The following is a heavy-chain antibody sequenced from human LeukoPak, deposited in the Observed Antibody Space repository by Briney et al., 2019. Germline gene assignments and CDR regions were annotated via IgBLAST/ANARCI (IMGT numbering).Heavy chain of an antibody. CDR2: VSYRGHT. CDR3: ARLPGIVATIERYFDY. CDR1: GGPLSPYY. Sequence: FETLSPTCSVFGGPLSPYYWGWIRQPPGKGLGWVGYVSYRGHTNYNPSLESRVTISLDTSKNQFSVKLNSVTAADTAMYYCARLPGIVATIERYFDYWGQGTLVTVSS. J-gene: IGHJ4*02. V-gene: IGHV4-59*01. D-gene: IGHD5-12*01.